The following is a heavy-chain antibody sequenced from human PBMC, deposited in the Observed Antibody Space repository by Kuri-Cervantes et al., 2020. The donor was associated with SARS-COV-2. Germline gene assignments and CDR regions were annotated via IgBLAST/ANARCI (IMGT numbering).Heavy chain of an antibody. CDR1: GFTFSTYT. Sequence: GESLKISCAASGFTFSTYTMNWVRQAPGKGLEWVSSIRPSGGSKFYADSVKGRFTISRDDAKSSVYLQMNSLRAEDTAVYYCARDNGDYWGQGTLVTVSS. D-gene: IGHD2-8*01. CDR2: IRPSGGSK. V-gene: IGHV3-21*06. CDR3: ARDNGDY. J-gene: IGHJ4*02.